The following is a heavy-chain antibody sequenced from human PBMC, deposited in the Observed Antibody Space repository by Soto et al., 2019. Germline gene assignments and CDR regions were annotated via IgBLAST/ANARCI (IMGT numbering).Heavy chain of an antibody. D-gene: IGHD6-6*01. V-gene: IGHV1-69*01. CDR3: AREYRSSSGRFDN. J-gene: IGHJ4*02. CDR2: IIPIFGTP. Sequence: QVQLVQSGAEVKKPGSSVKVSCKASGGSVSSYAISWVRQAPGQGLEWMGGIIPIFGTPSYAQKFQGRVTITADESTSTAYMELSSLRSEDTAVYYCAREYRSSSGRFDNWGQGTLVTVSS. CDR1: GGSVSSYA.